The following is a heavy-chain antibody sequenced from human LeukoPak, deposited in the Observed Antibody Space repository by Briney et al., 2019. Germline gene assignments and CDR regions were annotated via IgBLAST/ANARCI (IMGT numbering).Heavy chain of an antibody. Sequence: VASVKVSCKASGYTFTGYCMHWVRQAPGQGLGWMGWINPNSGGTNYAQKFQGRVTMTRDTSISTAYMELSRLRSDDTAVYYCARVRGPRGGYYYYGMDVWGQGTTVTVSS. CDR3: ARVRGPRGGYYYYGMDV. D-gene: IGHD3-10*01. J-gene: IGHJ6*02. CDR1: GYTFTGYC. V-gene: IGHV1-2*02. CDR2: INPNSGGT.